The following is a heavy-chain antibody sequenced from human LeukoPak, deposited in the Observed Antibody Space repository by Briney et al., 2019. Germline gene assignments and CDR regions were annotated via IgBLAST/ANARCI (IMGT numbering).Heavy chain of an antibody. Sequence: GGSLRLSCAASGFTFTTYEMNWVRQAPGKGLEWLSYISANGDTIYYADSVKGRFTISRDNGRKSPYLQMNSLRVEDTGIYYCVSAYGVLLDYWGQGTLVTVSS. CDR1: GFTFTTYE. J-gene: IGHJ4*02. D-gene: IGHD2-15*01. CDR3: VSAYGVLLDY. V-gene: IGHV3-48*03. CDR2: ISANGDTI.